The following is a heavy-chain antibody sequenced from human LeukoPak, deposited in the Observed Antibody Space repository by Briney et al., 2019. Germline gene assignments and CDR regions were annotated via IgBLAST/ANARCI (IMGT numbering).Heavy chain of an antibody. D-gene: IGHD3-10*01. CDR1: GYTFTSYG. Sequence: ASVKVSCKASGYTFTSYGISWVRQAPGQGLEWMGQISAYNGNTNYAQKLQDRVTMTTDTSTSTAYMELRSLRSDDTAVYYCAILGYYYGSGSYHYWGQGTLVTVSS. CDR2: ISAYNGNT. J-gene: IGHJ4*02. V-gene: IGHV1-18*01. CDR3: AILGYYYGSGSYHY.